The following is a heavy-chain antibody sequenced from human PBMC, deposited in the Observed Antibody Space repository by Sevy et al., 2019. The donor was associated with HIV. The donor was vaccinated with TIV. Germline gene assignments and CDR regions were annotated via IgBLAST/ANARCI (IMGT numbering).Heavy chain of an antibody. CDR2: IIPIFGTA. V-gene: IGHV1-69*13. J-gene: IGHJ5*02. Sequence: ASVKVSCKASGGTFSSYAISWVRQAPGQGLEWMGGIIPIFGTANYAQKFQGRVTITADESTSTAYMELSSLRSEDTAVYYCARKNPPCYYDSSGSFSAAWFDPWGQGTLVTVSS. D-gene: IGHD3-22*01. CDR3: ARKNPPCYYDSSGSFSAAWFDP. CDR1: GGTFSSYA.